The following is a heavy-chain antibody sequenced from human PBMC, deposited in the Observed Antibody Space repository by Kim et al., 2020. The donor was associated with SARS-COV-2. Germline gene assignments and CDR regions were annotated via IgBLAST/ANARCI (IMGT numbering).Heavy chain of an antibody. J-gene: IGHJ4*02. CDR1: GYTFTSYY. Sequence: ASVKVSCKASGYTFTSYYMHWVRQAPGQGLEWMGIINPSGGSTSYAQKFQGRVTMTRDTSTSTVYMELSSLRSEDTAVYYCARDPPSYYDSSGYPQYYFDYWGQGTLVTVSS. CDR3: ARDPPSYYDSSGYPQYYFDY. D-gene: IGHD3-22*01. CDR2: INPSGGST. V-gene: IGHV1-46*01.